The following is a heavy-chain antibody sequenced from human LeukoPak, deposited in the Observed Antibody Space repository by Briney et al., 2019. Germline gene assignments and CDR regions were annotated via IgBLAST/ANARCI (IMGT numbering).Heavy chain of an antibody. CDR2: FDPEDGET. J-gene: IGHJ4*02. Sequence: ASVKVSCKVSGYTLTELSMHWVRQAPGKGLEWMGGFDPEDGETIYAQKFQGRVTMTEDTSTDTAYMELSSLRSENTAVYYCATDLLDIAVAGTVYWGQGTLVTVSS. V-gene: IGHV1-24*01. CDR1: GYTLTELS. CDR3: ATDLLDIAVAGTVY. D-gene: IGHD6-19*01.